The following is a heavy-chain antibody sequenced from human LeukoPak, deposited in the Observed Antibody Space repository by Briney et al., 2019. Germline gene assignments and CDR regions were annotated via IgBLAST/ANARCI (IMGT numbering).Heavy chain of an antibody. V-gene: IGHV1-69*02. D-gene: IGHD3-3*01. Sequence: SVKISCKASGGTFSSYTISWVRQAPGQGLEWMGRIIPILGIANYAQKFQGRVTITADKSTSTAYMELSSLRSEDTAVYYCARFPSRTIFGVAEGFDYWGQGTLVAVSS. J-gene: IGHJ4*02. CDR3: ARFPSRTIFGVAEGFDY. CDR1: GGTFSSYT. CDR2: IIPILGIA.